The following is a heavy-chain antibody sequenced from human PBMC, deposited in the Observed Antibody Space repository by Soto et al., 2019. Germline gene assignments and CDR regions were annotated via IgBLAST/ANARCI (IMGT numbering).Heavy chain of an antibody. Sequence: SLTCTVSGGSISSTSYYWAWIRQPPGKGLEWIGNMYYSGSTYYNPSLKSRVTMSVDTSKNQFSLKLRSVTAADTAVYYCASMNILAGHAFDFWGQGIMVT. CDR3: ASMNILAGHAFDF. D-gene: IGHD3-9*01. CDR1: GGSISSTSYY. V-gene: IGHV4-39*01. CDR2: MYYSGST. J-gene: IGHJ3*01.